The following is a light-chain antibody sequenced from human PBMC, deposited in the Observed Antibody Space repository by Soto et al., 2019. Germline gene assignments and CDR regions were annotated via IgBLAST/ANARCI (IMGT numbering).Light chain of an antibody. V-gene: IGKV3-20*01. J-gene: IGKJ3*01. Sequence: EIVLTQSPGTLSLSPGERAALSCRARQSVNNNYLAWYQQKPGQNPSLIIYGASSRATDFPARFSGSGSGTAFTLTISRLVPEDFAVYYFHQYGSAPFTFGPGTKVDIK. CDR1: QSVNNNY. CDR2: GAS. CDR3: HQYGSAPFT.